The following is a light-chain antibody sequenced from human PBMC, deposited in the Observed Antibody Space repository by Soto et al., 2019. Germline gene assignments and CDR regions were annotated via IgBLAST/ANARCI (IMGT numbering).Light chain of an antibody. J-gene: IGKJ4*01. CDR3: RQYDNWPSVT. CDR1: QSVGRS. V-gene: IGKV3-15*01. Sequence: IVMTQSPGTLSVSPGERATLSCRASQSVGRSLAWYQQKPGQAPRLLIYGTSARATGIPATFSGSGSGTEFTLTISSLQSEDFAIYYCRQYDNWPSVTFGGGTKVDI. CDR2: GTS.